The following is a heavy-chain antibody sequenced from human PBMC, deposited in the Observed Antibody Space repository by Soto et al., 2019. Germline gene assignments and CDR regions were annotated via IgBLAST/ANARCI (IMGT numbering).Heavy chain of an antibody. CDR2: ISYDGSYN. D-gene: IGHD3-3*01. J-gene: IGHJ4*02. CDR1: GFTFSSYG. CDR3: RTDLATIFGGAY. V-gene: IGHV3-30*03. Sequence: GGSLRLSWAASGFTFSSYGMHWVRQAPGRGLEWVALISYDGSYNYYADSVQGRFTIFRDNSKNTLYLQMDSLYTGDTAVYYCRTDLATIFGGAYWCQGPLVTVSS.